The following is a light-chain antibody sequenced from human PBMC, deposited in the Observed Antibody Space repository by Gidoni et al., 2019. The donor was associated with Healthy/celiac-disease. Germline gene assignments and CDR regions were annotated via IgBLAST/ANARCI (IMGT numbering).Light chain of an antibody. J-gene: IGKJ2*01. Sequence: DIVMTQSPDSLDVSLGERATINCKSSQSVLYSSNNKNYLAWYQQKAGQPPKLLIYWASTRESGVPDRFSGSGSATDFTLTISSLQAEDVAVYYCQQYYGTPYTFGQGTKLEIK. CDR2: WAS. CDR3: QQYYGTPYT. V-gene: IGKV4-1*01. CDR1: QSVLYSSNNKNY.